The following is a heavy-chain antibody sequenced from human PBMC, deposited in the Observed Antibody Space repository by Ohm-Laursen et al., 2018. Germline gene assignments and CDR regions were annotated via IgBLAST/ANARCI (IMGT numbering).Heavy chain of an antibody. CDR3: AKDRGTVAATEEGVSYYYGMDV. J-gene: IGHJ6*02. CDR1: GFTFGSYA. CDR2: LTASGVDT. D-gene: IGHD6-19*01. V-gene: IGHV3-23*01. Sequence: SLRLSCAASGFTFGSYAMAWVRQAPGKGLEWLSSLTASGVDTYYAESVKGRFTIFRDNSKNTLFLQMNSLKTEDTSVYYCAKDRGTVAATEEGVSYYYGMDVWGQGATVTVSS.